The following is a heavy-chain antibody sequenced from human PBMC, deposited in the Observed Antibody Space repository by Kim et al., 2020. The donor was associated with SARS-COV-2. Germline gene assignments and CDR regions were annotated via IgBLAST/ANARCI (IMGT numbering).Heavy chain of an antibody. D-gene: IGHD3-3*01. CDR3: AKGGIFGVVRAKIDY. Sequence: GGSLRLSCAASGFTFSSYAMSWVRQAPGKGLEWVSAISGSGGSTYYADSVKGRFTISRDNSKNTLYLQMNSLRAEDTAVYYCAKGGIFGVVRAKIDYWGQGTLVTVSS. J-gene: IGHJ4*02. CDR2: ISGSGGST. CDR1: GFTFSSYA. V-gene: IGHV3-23*01.